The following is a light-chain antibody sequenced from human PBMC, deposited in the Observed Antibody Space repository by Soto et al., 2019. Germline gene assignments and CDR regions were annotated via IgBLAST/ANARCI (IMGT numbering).Light chain of an antibody. Sequence: EIVLTQSPGTLSLSPGERATLSCRASQTINSNYLVWFQQKPGQAPRLLIYGASSRVTGIPDRFSGSGSGTDFTLTISSLEPEDFAVYYCQQCDRSPWTFGQGTKVEIK. CDR1: QTINSNY. J-gene: IGKJ1*01. V-gene: IGKV3-20*01. CDR2: GAS. CDR3: QQCDRSPWT.